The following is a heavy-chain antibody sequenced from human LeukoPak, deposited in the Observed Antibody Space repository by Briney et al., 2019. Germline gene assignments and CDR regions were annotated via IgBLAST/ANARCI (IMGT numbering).Heavy chain of an antibody. J-gene: IGHJ4*02. D-gene: IGHD2-21*02. Sequence: SETLSLTCAVSGGSISSYYWSWIRQPPGRGLEWIGYIYYSGSTNYNPSLKSRVTISVDTSKNRFSLKLTSVTAADTAVYYCARATYCGGDCQYSFDYWGQGTLVTV. CDR2: IYYSGST. CDR3: ARATYCGGDCQYSFDY. CDR1: GGSISSYY. V-gene: IGHV4-59*01.